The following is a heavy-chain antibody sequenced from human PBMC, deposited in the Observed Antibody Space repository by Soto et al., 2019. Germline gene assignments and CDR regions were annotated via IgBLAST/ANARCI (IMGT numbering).Heavy chain of an antibody. CDR1: GGSIGRSNFY. CDR2: IDYSGTT. V-gene: IGHV4-39*01. Sequence: PSETLSLTCSVSGGSIGRSNFYWGWIRQPPGKGLEYIGSIDYSGTTNHNPSLKSRVTMSVDTSKNQSSLKLSSVTAADTAFYYCARLAVVLADSWGQGTLVTAPQ. J-gene: IGHJ4*02. CDR3: ARLAVVLADS. D-gene: IGHD6-19*01.